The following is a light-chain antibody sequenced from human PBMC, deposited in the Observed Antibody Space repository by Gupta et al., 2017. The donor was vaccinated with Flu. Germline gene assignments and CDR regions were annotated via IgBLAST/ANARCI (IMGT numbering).Light chain of an antibody. CDR1: SSNIGNYY. CDR3: DSWDSSLSAVV. Sequence: QSVLTPPPSVSAAPGQKVTIPCSASSSNIGNYYVTWYQHLPGTAPKLLIYGKNERPSGIPDRFSGSKSGTSASLAITGLQAEDEADYYCDSWDSSLSAVVFGGGTKVTVL. CDR2: GKN. J-gene: IGLJ2*01. V-gene: IGLV1-51*02.